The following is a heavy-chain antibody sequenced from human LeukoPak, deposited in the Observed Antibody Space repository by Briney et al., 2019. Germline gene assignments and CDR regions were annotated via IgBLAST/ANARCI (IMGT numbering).Heavy chain of an antibody. D-gene: IGHD6-13*01. V-gene: IGHV4-4*07. CDR2: IYTSGST. Sequence: SETLSLTCTVSGGSISSYYWSWIRQPAGKGPEWIGRIYTSGSTNYNPSLKSVVTMSVDTSKNQFSLKLSSVTAAVTAVYYCARDSSSSLDAFDIWGQGTMVTVSS. J-gene: IGHJ3*02. CDR1: GGSISSYY. CDR3: ARDSSSSLDAFDI.